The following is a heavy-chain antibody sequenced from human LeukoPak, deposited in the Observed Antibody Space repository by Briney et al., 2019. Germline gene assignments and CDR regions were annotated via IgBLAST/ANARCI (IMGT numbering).Heavy chain of an antibody. D-gene: IGHD6-13*01. J-gene: IGHJ4*02. V-gene: IGHV4-4*02. CDR1: GGSISSSNW. CDR3: ARLDRAAAGRRVGYFDY. CDR2: IYYSGST. Sequence: SGTLSLTCAVSGGSISSSNWWSWVRQPPGKGLEWIGSIYYSGSTYCNPSLKSRVTISVDTSKNQFSLKLSSVTAADTAVYYCARLDRAAAGRRVGYFDYWGQGTLVTVSS.